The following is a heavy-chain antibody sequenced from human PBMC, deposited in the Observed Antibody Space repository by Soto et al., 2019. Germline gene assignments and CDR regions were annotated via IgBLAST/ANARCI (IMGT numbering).Heavy chain of an antibody. D-gene: IGHD3-3*01. CDR2: IRSKAYGGTT. Sequence: GGSLRLSCTASGFTFGDYAMSWFRQAPGKGLEWVGFIRSKAYGGTTEYAASVKGRFTISRDDSKNIAYLQMNSLKTEDTAVYYCTTVDYDFWSGYYTGRNVWGQGTTVTVSS. V-gene: IGHV3-49*03. CDR3: TTVDYDFWSGYYTGRNV. J-gene: IGHJ6*02. CDR1: GFTFGDYA.